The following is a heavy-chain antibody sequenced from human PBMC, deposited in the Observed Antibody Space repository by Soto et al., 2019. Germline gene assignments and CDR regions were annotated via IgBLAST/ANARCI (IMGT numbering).Heavy chain of an antibody. D-gene: IGHD4-4*01. V-gene: IGHV3-30-3*01. J-gene: IGHJ6*02. CDR2: ISYDGSNK. CDR3: ARVGVTYPTPYYYYYGMDV. CDR1: GFTFSSYA. Sequence: QVQLVESGGGVVQPGRSLRLSCAASGFTFSSYAMHWVRQAPGKGLEWVAVISYDGSNKYYADSVKGRFTISRDNSKNTLYLQMNSLRAEDPAVYYCARVGVTYPTPYYYYYGMDVWGHGTTVTVSS.